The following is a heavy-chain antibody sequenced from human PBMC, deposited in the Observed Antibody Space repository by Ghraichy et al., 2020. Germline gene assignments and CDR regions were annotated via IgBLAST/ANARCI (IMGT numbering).Heavy chain of an antibody. CDR1: GFIFSDYW. CDR2: RKKDGSER. V-gene: IGHV3-7*01. D-gene: IGHD3-22*01. J-gene: IGHJ6*02. Sequence: GGSLRLSCAASGFIFSDYWMTWVRQAPGKGLEWVANRKKDGSERYYVGSVKGRFSFSRDNAENSLYLQMNSLRVEDTAVYYCARVTYYYDSSGSKYCFGMGVWGQGTTVTVSS. CDR3: ARVTYYYDSSGSKYCFGMGV.